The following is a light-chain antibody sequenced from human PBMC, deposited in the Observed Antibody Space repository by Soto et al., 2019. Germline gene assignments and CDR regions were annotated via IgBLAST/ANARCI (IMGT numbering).Light chain of an antibody. CDR1: NSDVGGYNS. CDR2: EVN. Sequence: QSALTQPASVSGSPGQSITISCTGTNSDVGGYNSVSWYQQHPGKAPKLMIFEVNNRPSGVSNRFSGSKSGNTASLTISGLQAEDEADYYCSSYTSSSTLVFGGGTKQTVL. V-gene: IGLV2-14*01. CDR3: SSYTSSSTLV. J-gene: IGLJ2*01.